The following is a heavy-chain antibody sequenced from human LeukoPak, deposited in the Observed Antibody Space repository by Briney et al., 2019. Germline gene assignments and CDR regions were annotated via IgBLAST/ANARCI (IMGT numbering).Heavy chain of an antibody. J-gene: IGHJ6*03. V-gene: IGHV4-34*01. Sequence: SETLSLTCAVYGGSFSDYYWSWIRQPPGKGLEWIGEINHSGSTNYNPSLKSRVAISVDTSKNQFSLKLNSVTAADTAVYYCAREGVDGYYYYYMDVWGKGTTVTISS. CDR2: INHSGST. CDR1: GGSFSDYY. D-gene: IGHD3-3*01. CDR3: AREGVDGYYYYYMDV.